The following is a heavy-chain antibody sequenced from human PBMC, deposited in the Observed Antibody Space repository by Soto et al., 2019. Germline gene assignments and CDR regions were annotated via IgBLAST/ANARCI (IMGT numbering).Heavy chain of an antibody. D-gene: IGHD6-19*01. Sequence: QVQLVQSGAEVRKPGSSVKVSCKASGGTFTTYDISWVRPAPGQGLEWMGGIIPLFDATKYAQKFQGRVTITADKATGTAYMELSRLRSEDTTMYYCARDRSSSWYNGTFAFDSWGQGTLVTVSS. CDR2: IIPLFDAT. CDR3: ARDRSSSWYNGTFAFDS. J-gene: IGHJ4*02. V-gene: IGHV1-69*06. CDR1: GGTFTTYD.